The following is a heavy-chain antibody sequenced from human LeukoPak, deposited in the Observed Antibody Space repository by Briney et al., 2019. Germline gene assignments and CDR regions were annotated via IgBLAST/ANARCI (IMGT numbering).Heavy chain of an antibody. J-gene: IGHJ6*03. CDR3: ARDPMDV. V-gene: IGHV4-61*02. CDR2: IYTSGST. CDR1: GGSISSGSYY. Sequence: PSETLSLTCTVSGGSISSGSYYWSWIRQPAGKGLEWIGRIYTSGSTNYNPSLKSRVTISVDTSKNQFSLKLSSVTAADTAVYYCARDPMDVWGKGTTVTISS.